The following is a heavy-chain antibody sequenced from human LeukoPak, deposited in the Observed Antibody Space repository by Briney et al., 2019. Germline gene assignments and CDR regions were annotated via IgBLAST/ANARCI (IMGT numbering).Heavy chain of an antibody. CDR3: ARCYYGDYHLIDY. CDR2: IYHSGST. D-gene: IGHD4-17*01. Sequence: SQTLSLTCAVSGGSISSGGYSWSWIRQPPGKGLEWIGYIYHSGSTYYNPSLKSRVTISVDTSKNQFSLKLSSVTAADTAVYYCARCYYGDYHLIDYWGQGTLVTVSS. J-gene: IGHJ4*02. V-gene: IGHV4-30-2*01. CDR1: GGSISSGGYS.